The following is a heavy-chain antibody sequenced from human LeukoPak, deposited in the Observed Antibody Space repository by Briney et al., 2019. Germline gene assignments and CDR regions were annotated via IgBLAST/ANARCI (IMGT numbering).Heavy chain of an antibody. CDR1: GFTFSSYG. D-gene: IGHD3-9*01. J-gene: IGHJ4*02. V-gene: IGHV3-33*01. CDR2: IWYDGSNR. CDR3: ARKWGDHVDWLHDY. Sequence: QPGGSLRLSYAASGFTFSSYGMHWVRQAPGRGLEWVAIIWYDGSNRYYADSVKGRFTISRDNSKNTLYLQMNSLRAEDTAVYYCARKWGDHVDWLHDYWGQGTLVTVSS.